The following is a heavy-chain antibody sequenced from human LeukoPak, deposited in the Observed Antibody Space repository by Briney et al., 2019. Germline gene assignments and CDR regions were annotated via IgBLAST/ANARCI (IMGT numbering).Heavy chain of an antibody. Sequence: GGSLRLSCAASGFTFDDHGMNWVRQAPGKGLEWVSGINWNGGSTFYADSVRGRFTISRENSKTTLYLQINRLSAEATAVYYSAKSHGRIFGVVTPAAFDIWGQGTMVTASS. CDR2: INWNGGST. J-gene: IGHJ3*02. CDR1: GFTFDDHG. V-gene: IGHV3-20*04. D-gene: IGHD3-3*01. CDR3: AKSHGRIFGVVTPAAFDI.